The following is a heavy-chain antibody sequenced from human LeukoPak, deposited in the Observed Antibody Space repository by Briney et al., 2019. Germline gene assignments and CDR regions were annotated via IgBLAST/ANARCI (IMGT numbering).Heavy chain of an antibody. CDR1: GYTLTELS. J-gene: IGHJ5*02. CDR2: FDPEDGET. CDR3: AISGYSSQRGLGGWFDP. V-gene: IGHV1-24*01. Sequence: ASVKVSCKVSGYTLTELSMHWVRQAPGKPLEWMGGFDPEDGETIYAQKFQGRVTMTEDTSTDTAYMELSSLRSEDTAAYYCAISGYSSQRGLGGWFDPWGQGTLVTVSS. D-gene: IGHD6-19*01.